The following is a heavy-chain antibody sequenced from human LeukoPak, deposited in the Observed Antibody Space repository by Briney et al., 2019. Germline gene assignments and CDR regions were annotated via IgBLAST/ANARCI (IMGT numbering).Heavy chain of an antibody. J-gene: IGHJ6*02. D-gene: IGHD5-18*01. Sequence: SETLSLTCTVSGGSISSSSYYWGWIRQPPGKGLEWIGSIYYSGSTYYNPSLKSRVTISVDTSKNQFSLKLSSVTAADTAVYYCARVPCGYSYGSCYNHYPIDFWGQLTTVTVAS. CDR3: ARVPCGYSYGSCYNHYPIDF. V-gene: IGHV4-39*01. CDR1: GGSISSSSYY. CDR2: IYYSGST.